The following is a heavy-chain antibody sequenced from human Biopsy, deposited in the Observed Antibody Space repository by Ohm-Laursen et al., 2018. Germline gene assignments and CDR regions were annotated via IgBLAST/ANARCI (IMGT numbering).Heavy chain of an antibody. CDR3: ARHPTGFWFDP. Sequence: PSETLSLTWTVSGGSISSSTTYYWAWLRQPPGKGLEWIGSIYNTETTFYNPSLKSRVTISVDTSTNQSSLKVSSVTAADTALYFCARHPTGFWFDPWGHGTLVTVSS. CDR2: IYNTETT. V-gene: IGHV4-39*01. CDR1: GGSISSSTTYY. J-gene: IGHJ5*02.